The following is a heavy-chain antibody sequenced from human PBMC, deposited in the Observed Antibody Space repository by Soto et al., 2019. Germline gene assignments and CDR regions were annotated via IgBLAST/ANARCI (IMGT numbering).Heavy chain of an antibody. CDR2: IFYSGGT. Sequence: SETLSLTCTVSGGSISSSSHYWGWIRQSPGRGLEWIGTIFYSGGTFYTPSLKSRVTMSVDTSNNQFSLKLSSVTAADTAVYYCARQASGYYYGWFDPWGQGTLVTVS. CDR1: GGSISSSSHY. V-gene: IGHV4-39*01. D-gene: IGHD3-22*01. CDR3: ARQASGYYYGWFDP. J-gene: IGHJ5*02.